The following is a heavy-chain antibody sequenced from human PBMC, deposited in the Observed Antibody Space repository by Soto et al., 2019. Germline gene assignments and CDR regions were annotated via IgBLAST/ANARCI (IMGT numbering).Heavy chain of an antibody. J-gene: IGHJ4*02. CDR2: ISGSGGST. V-gene: IGHV3-23*01. CDR1: GFTFSSYA. Sequence: GGSLRLSCAASGFTFSSYAMSWVRQAPGKGLEWVSAISGSGGSTYYADSVKGRFTISRDNSKNTLYLQMNSLRAEDTAVYYCANTPMVRGVIEDYWGQGTLVTVSS. D-gene: IGHD3-10*01. CDR3: ANTPMVRGVIEDY.